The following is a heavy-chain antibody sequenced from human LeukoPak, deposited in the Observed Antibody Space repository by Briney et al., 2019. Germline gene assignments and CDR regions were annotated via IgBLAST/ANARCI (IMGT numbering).Heavy chain of an antibody. D-gene: IGHD2-15*01. CDR2: IYTGGTT. Sequence: GGSLRLSCAASGFTVSNYYMTWVRQAPGKGLEWVSVIYTGGTTGYAGSVKGRFTISRDNSKNTLYLQLSSLRAEDTALYYCARGAGRGIYYFDSWGQGTLVTVSS. J-gene: IGHJ4*02. CDR1: GFTVSNYY. CDR3: ARGAGRGIYYFDS. V-gene: IGHV3-53*01.